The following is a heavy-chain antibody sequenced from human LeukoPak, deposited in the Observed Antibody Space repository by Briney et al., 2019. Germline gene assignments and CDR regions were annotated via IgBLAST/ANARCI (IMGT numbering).Heavy chain of an antibody. CDR1: GGSISSYY. Sequence: PLETLSLTCTVSGGSISSYYWCWIRQPARKGLEWIGRIYTSGSTNYNPSLKSRVTMSVDTSKDQFSLKLSSVTTADTAVYYCARDCGGDGSDAFDIWGQGTMVTVSS. CDR3: ARDCGGDGSDAFDI. CDR2: IYTSGST. V-gene: IGHV4-4*07. J-gene: IGHJ3*02. D-gene: IGHD2-21*02.